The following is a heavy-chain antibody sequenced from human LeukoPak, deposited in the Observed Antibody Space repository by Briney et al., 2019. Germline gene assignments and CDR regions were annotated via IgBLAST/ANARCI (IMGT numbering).Heavy chain of an antibody. CDR2: SNPSGDST. CDR1: GYTFTNYY. J-gene: IGHJ4*02. V-gene: IGHV1-46*01. Sequence: ASVKVSCKASGYTFTNYYIHWVRQAPGHGLEWMGISNPSGDSTNYAQKFQGRVTMTRDTSTSTVYMDLSRLRSEDTAVYYCARWTTTFLDYWGQGTLVTVSS. CDR3: ARWTTTFLDY. D-gene: IGHD1-1*01.